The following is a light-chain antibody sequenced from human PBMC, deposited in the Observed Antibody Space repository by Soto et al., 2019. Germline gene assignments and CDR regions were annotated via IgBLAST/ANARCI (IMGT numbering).Light chain of an antibody. CDR3: QQYSNWPSRT. J-gene: IGKJ1*01. CDR1: QSVSNNY. V-gene: IGKV3-20*01. Sequence: EILLTQSPGTLSLSPGERGTLSCRASQSVSNNYLAWFQHKPGQAPRLLIFGASTRATGIPDRFSGSGSGTDFTLTISRLQSEDFAVYYCQQYSNWPSRTFGQGTKVDI. CDR2: GAS.